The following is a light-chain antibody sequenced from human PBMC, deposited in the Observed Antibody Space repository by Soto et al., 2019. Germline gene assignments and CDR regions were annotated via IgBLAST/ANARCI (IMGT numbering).Light chain of an antibody. J-gene: IGKJ4*01. V-gene: IGKV3-15*01. CDR1: QSVTYN. CDR2: GAF. Sequence: EIVMTQSPATLSVSPGETATLSCRASQSVTYNLAWYQQKPGQGPRLLIYGAFTRATGIPARFSGSGSGTEFTLTIRSLQSEDFAVYYCQQYKNWPPLTFGGETNVEI. CDR3: QQYKNWPPLT.